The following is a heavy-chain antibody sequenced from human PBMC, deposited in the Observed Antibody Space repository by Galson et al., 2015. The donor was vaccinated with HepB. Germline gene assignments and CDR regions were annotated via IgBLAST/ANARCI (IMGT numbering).Heavy chain of an antibody. Sequence: SLRLSCAASGFSFSFYAMHWVRQAPGKGLEWVAVISYDGSNKYHADSVKGRFIISRDNSKNALHLQMNSLRVEDTAVYYCARDFHGIIGTSGGFDIWGQGTRVTVSS. D-gene: IGHD1-20*01. J-gene: IGHJ3*02. CDR3: ARDFHGIIGTSGGFDI. CDR2: ISYDGSNK. V-gene: IGHV3-30-3*01. CDR1: GFSFSFYA.